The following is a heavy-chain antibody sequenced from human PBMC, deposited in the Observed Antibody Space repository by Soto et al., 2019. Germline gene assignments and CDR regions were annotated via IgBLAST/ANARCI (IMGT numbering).Heavy chain of an antibody. V-gene: IGHV2-5*02. CDR3: GHRLDLAYGDYPEAFDV. Sequence: QITLRESGPTLVKPTQTLTLTCTFPGFSVNTTVEGLGWIRQHPGKALEWLAVIYWDDDKRYSPSLKTRLTITKDTSKNKVVLTMPNMAPVDTATFYCGHRLDLAYGDYPEAFDVWGQGTTVTVSS. D-gene: IGHD4-17*01. CDR2: IYWDDDK. J-gene: IGHJ3*01. CDR1: GFSVNTTVEG.